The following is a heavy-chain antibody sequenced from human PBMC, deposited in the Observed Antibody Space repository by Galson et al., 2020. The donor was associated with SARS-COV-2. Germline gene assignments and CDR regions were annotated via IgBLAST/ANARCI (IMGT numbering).Heavy chain of an antibody. V-gene: IGHV1-69*06. Sequence: ASVKVSCKASGGTFSSYAISWVRQAPGQGLEWMGRIIPIFGTANYAQKFQGRVTITADKSTSTAYMELSSLRSEDTAVYYCARARRPKPIWYFDLWGRGTLVTVSS. CDR3: ARARRPKPIWYFDL. J-gene: IGHJ2*01. CDR1: GGTFSSYA. CDR2: IIPIFGTA.